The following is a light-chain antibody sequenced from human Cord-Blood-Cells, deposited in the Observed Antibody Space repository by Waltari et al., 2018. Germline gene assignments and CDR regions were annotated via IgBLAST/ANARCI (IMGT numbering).Light chain of an antibody. CDR3: CSYAGSYTFV. CDR2: DVS. V-gene: IGLV2-11*01. Sequence: QSALTQPRSVSGSPGQSVTISRTGTSSDVGGYNYASWYQQPPGKAPNLMIYDVSQRPSGAPDRFSGSKSANTASLSISGLQAEDEADYYCCSYAGSYTFVFGGGTQLTVL. J-gene: IGLJ2*01. CDR1: SSDVGGYNY.